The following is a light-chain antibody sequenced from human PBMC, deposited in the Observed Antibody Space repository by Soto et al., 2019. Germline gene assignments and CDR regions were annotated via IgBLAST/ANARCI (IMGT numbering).Light chain of an antibody. V-gene: IGKV3-20*01. CDR2: GAS. Sequence: EIVLTQSPGTLSLSPGERATLSCRASQSVSSSYLAWYQQKPGQAPRLLIYGASSRATGIPDRFSGSGSGSDSTLTLSRLEPEDFALYYCQHYGSSPWTFGQGPKVEIK. CDR1: QSVSSSY. CDR3: QHYGSSPWT. J-gene: IGKJ1*01.